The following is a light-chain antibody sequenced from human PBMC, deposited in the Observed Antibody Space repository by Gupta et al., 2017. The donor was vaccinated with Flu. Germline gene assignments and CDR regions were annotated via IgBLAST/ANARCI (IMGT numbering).Light chain of an antibody. CDR2: DEN. J-gene: IGLJ3*02. Sequence: SSAQTQDPAVSVALRQTVRITCQGDSLRSYYARWYQQTPGQEPVLVIYDENKRPSGIPARFSAARSANKASLPITGAQAEDEADYYCNSRYTSGNHLWVFGGGTKLTVL. V-gene: IGLV3-19*01. CDR3: NSRYTSGNHLWV. CDR1: SLRSYY.